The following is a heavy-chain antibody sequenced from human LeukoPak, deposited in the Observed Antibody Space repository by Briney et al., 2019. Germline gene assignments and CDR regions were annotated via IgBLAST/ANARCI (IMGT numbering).Heavy chain of an antibody. D-gene: IGHD2-2*01. V-gene: IGHV3-48*01. Sequence: GGSLRLSCAASGFTFSSYSMNWVRQAPGKGLEWVSYIISSSSTIYYAHSVKGRFTISRDNAKNSLYLQMDSLRAEDTAVYYCARDLCSSTSCYAGWFDPWGQGTLVTVSS. CDR1: GFTFSSYS. CDR2: IISSSSTI. J-gene: IGHJ5*02. CDR3: ARDLCSSTSCYAGWFDP.